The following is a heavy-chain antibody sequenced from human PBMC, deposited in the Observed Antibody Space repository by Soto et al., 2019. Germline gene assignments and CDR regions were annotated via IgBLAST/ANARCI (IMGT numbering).Heavy chain of an antibody. J-gene: IGHJ4*02. Sequence: QVQLVQSGAEVKKPGASVKVSCKASGYTFTNSDINWVRQAPGQGLEWMGWMNPDIGHAAYAQKFQGRVTLTTSTSTSTVYMEMRSLGSEDTAVYYCARRPHCSGGICYYGLDNWGQGTLVTVSS. CDR1: GYTFTNSD. D-gene: IGHD2-15*01. CDR2: MNPDIGHA. CDR3: ARRPHCSGGICYYGLDN. V-gene: IGHV1-8*01.